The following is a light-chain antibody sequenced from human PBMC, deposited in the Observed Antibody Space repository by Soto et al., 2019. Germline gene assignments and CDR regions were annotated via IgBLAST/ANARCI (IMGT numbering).Light chain of an antibody. V-gene: IGLV2-14*01. CDR1: GSDVGGYNY. CDR2: EVS. CDR3: SSYTTSSTLDV. J-gene: IGLJ1*01. Sequence: QSALTQPASGFGSLGKSITISCTGPGSDVGGYNYVSWYQQHPGKAPQLMIYEVSNRPSGVSNRFSGSKSGNKASLTISGLQAEDEDEYYCSSYTTSSTLDVFGTGTKVTVL.